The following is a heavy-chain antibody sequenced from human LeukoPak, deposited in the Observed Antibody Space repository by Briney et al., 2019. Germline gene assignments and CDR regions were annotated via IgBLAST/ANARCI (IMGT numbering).Heavy chain of an antibody. CDR1: GFTFSNYA. CDR2: ISGSGGST. D-gene: IGHD1-26*01. Sequence: WGSLRLSCAASGFTFSNYAMSWVRQAPGKGLEWVSDISGSGGSTYYADSVKGRFTISRDNSKDTLDLQMNSLRAEDTAVYYCAKHPIVGATGNFDYWGQGTLVTVSS. V-gene: IGHV3-23*01. CDR3: AKHPIVGATGNFDY. J-gene: IGHJ4*02.